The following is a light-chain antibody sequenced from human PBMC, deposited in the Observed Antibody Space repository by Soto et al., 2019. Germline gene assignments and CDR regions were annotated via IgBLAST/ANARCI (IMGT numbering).Light chain of an antibody. Sequence: QSVLTQPASVSGSPGQSITISCTGTSSDVGGYKYVSWYQQHPDKAPKLIIYEVNNRPSGVSRRFSGSKAGNTASLTISGLLDDDEADYFCASFRSGTILVFGSGTKVTVL. V-gene: IGLV2-14*03. CDR2: EVN. CDR1: SSDVGGYKY. J-gene: IGLJ1*01. CDR3: ASFRSGTILV.